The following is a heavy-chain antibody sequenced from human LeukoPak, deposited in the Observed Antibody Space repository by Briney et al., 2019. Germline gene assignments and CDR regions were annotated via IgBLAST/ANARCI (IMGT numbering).Heavy chain of an antibody. CDR1: GGSISSYY. Sequence: PSETLSLTCTVSGGSISSYYWSWIRQPAGKGLEWIGRIYTSGSTNYNPSLKSRVTMSVDTSKNQFSLKLSSVTAADTAVYYCAREDSSWGSYVKFYYMDVWGKGTTVTVSS. CDR3: AREDSSWGSYVKFYYMDV. D-gene: IGHD1-26*01. V-gene: IGHV4-4*07. J-gene: IGHJ6*03. CDR2: IYTSGST.